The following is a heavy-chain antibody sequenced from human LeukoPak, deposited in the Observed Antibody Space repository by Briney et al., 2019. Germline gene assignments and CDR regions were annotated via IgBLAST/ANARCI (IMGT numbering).Heavy chain of an antibody. V-gene: IGHV3-7*01. CDR3: ASSMSGPYYYYYMDV. CDR1: GFTFSSYW. J-gene: IGHJ6*03. Sequence: GGSLRLSCAASGFTFSSYWMSWVHQAPGKGLEWVANIKQDGSEKYYVDSVKGRFTISRDNAKNSLYLQMNSLRAEDTAVYYSASSMSGPYYYYYMDVWGKGTTVTVSS. D-gene: IGHD2-2*01. CDR2: IKQDGSEK.